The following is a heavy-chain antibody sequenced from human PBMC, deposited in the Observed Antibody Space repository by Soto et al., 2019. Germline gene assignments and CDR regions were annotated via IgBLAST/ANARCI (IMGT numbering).Heavy chain of an antibody. CDR2: ISAGSDAI. Sequence: EGQRVESGGGLVLPGGSLRLSCAASGFIFSTYTLNWFRQAPGKGLEWVSYISAGSDAIHYADSVKGRFTVSRDNAKNSLFLQMNSLRDEDTAVYYCARLYTTSRVGAWFDPWGQGTLVTVSS. CDR3: ARLYTTSRVGAWFDP. V-gene: IGHV3-48*02. CDR1: GFIFSTYT. J-gene: IGHJ5*02. D-gene: IGHD3-16*01.